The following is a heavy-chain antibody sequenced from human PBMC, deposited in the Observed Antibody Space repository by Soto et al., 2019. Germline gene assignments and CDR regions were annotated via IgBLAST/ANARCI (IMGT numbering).Heavy chain of an antibody. V-gene: IGHV1-69*08. CDR2: IIPALGTA. D-gene: IGHD4-17*01. CDR1: VGTFSSHT. Sequence: QDQLVQSGAEVKKTGSSVKVSCKASVGTFSSHTFSWVRQAPGQGLEWMGRIIPALGTATYAQKFQGRVTITADESATTVYMELNSLRSEDTAVYYCARPDFGDYWYFDLWGRGTMVTVSS. J-gene: IGHJ2*01. CDR3: ARPDFGDYWYFDL.